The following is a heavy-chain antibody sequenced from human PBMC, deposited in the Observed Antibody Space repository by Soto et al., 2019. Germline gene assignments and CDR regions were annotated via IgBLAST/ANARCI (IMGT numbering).Heavy chain of an antibody. CDR2: IYPGDSDT. D-gene: IGHD3-3*01. Sequence: PGESLKISCKGSGYSFTSYWIGWVRQMPGKGLEWMGIIYPGDSDTRYSPSFQGQVTISADKSISTAYLQWSSLKASDTAMYYCATPKGSGYYSDASDIWDQGTMVTVS. J-gene: IGHJ3*02. V-gene: IGHV5-51*01. CDR1: GYSFTSYW. CDR3: ATPKGSGYYSDASDI.